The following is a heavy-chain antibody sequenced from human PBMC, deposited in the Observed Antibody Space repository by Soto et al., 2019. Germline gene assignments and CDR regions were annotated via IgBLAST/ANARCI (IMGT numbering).Heavy chain of an antibody. CDR1: GFTFSSYG. J-gene: IGHJ4*02. V-gene: IGHV3-30*18. CDR2: ISYDGSNK. D-gene: IGHD3-22*01. CDR3: AKEDWHYYDSRLDLDY. Sequence: PGGSLRLSCAASGFTFSSYGMHWVRQAPGKGLEWVAVISYDGSNKYYADSVKGRFTISRDNSKNTLYLQMNSLRAEDTAVYYCAKEDWHYYDSRLDLDYWGQGTLVTVSS.